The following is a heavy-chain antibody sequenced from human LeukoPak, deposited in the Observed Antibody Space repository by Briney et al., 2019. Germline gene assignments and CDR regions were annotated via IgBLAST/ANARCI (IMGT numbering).Heavy chain of an antibody. CDR1: GFTFSSYA. CDR2: ISSSSSYI. Sequence: PGRSLRLSCAASGFTFSSYAMHWVRQAPGKGLEWVSSISSSSSYIYYADSVKGRFTISRDNAKNSLYLQMNSLRAEDTAVYYCARGPRKDYYDSSGPYWGQGTLVTVSS. D-gene: IGHD3-22*01. J-gene: IGHJ4*02. CDR3: ARGPRKDYYDSSGPY. V-gene: IGHV3-21*01.